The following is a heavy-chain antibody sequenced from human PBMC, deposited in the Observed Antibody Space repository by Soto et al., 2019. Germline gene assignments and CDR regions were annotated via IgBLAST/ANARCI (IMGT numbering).Heavy chain of an antibody. CDR3: AKFHPGIAVNPFDD. D-gene: IGHD6-19*01. V-gene: IGHV3-30-3*02. J-gene: IGHJ4*02. CDR2: ISYDGNNK. Sequence: LRLSCAASGFTYSTYTMHWVRQAPGKGLEWVAVISYDGNNKFYADSVKGRFTISRDNSKNTLYLQMNSLRAEDTAVYYCAKFHPGIAVNPFDDWGQGTLVTVAS. CDR1: GFTYSTYT.